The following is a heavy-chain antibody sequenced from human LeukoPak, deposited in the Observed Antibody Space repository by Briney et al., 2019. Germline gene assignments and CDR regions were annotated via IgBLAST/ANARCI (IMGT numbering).Heavy chain of an antibody. Sequence: GGSLRLSCAASGFTFSNYWMNWARQAPGKGLGWVASINHNGNVNYYVDSVKGRFTISRDNAKNSLYLQMSNLRAEDTAVYFCARGGGLDVWGQGATVTVSS. J-gene: IGHJ6*02. CDR3: ARGGGLDV. D-gene: IGHD3-16*01. V-gene: IGHV3-7*03. CDR2: INHNGNVN. CDR1: GFTFSNYW.